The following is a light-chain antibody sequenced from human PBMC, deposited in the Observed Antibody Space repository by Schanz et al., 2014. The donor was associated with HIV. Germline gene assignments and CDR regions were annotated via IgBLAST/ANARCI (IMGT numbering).Light chain of an antibody. Sequence: DIQMTQSPSSLSASVGDRVTITCRASQSISSYLNWYQQKPGRAPKLLIYAASSLQSGVPSRFSGSGSGTDFTLTISSLQPEDFATYYCKQYNSYWYTLGQGTKLEIK. V-gene: IGKV1-39*01. CDR3: KQYNSYWYT. CDR1: QSISSY. CDR2: AAS. J-gene: IGKJ2*01.